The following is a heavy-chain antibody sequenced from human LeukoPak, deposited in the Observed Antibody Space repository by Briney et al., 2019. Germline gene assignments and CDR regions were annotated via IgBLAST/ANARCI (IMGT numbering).Heavy chain of an antibody. J-gene: IGHJ4*02. CDR1: GFTVSSNY. Sequence: PGGSLRLSCAASGFTVSSNYMSWVRQAPGKGLEWVSVIYSGGSTYYADSVKGRFTISRDNSKNTLYLQMNSLRAEDTAVYFCAKRGVVIRVILVGFYKEAYYFDSWGQGALVTVSS. V-gene: IGHV3-66*04. CDR2: IYSGGST. D-gene: IGHD3-22*01. CDR3: AKRGVVIRVILVGFYKEAYYFDS.